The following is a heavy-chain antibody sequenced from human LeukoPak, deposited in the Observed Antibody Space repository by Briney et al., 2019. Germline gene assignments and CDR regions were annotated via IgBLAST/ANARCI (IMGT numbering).Heavy chain of an antibody. CDR1: GDSISSGDYY. V-gene: IGHV4-61*02. D-gene: IGHD3-22*01. J-gene: IGHJ3*02. CDR2: ISSSGST. CDR3: ARGPYSYDSSGAFDI. Sequence: SETLSLTCTVSGDSISSGDYYWSWIRQPAGKGLEWIGRISSSGSTNYNPSLKSRVTISVDTSKSQFSLKLSSVTAADTAVYFCARGPYSYDSSGAFDIWGQGTMVTVSS.